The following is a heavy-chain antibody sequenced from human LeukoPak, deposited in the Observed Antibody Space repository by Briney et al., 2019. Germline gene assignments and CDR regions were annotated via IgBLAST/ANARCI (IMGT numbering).Heavy chain of an antibody. J-gene: IGHJ4*02. CDR1: GGSISSYY. CDR2: IYYSGST. CDR3: ARRRSAYDSSGSFDY. V-gene: IGHV4-59*08. Sequence: KASETLSLTCTVPGGSISSYYWSWIRQPPGKGLEWIGYIYYSGSTNYNPSLKSRVTISVDTSKNQFSLKLSSVTAADTAVYYCARRRSAYDSSGSFDYWGQGTLVTVSS. D-gene: IGHD3-22*01.